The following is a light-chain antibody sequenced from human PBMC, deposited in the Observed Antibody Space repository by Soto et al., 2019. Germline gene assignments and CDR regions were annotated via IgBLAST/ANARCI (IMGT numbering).Light chain of an antibody. CDR2: SDT. CDR3: AAGDDRLNGAL. CDR1: SSNIGSNT. V-gene: IGLV1-44*01. Sequence: QSVLTQPPSASGTPGQRVTMSCSGGSSNIGSNTVSWYQHLPGTAPQLLIYSDTQRASGVADRFSGSKSSTSASLAISGLQSDDEADYYCAAGDDRLNGALFGTGTKVTVL. J-gene: IGLJ1*01.